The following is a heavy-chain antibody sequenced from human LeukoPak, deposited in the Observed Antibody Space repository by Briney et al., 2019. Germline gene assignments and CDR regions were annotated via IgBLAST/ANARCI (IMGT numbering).Heavy chain of an antibody. D-gene: IGHD3-10*01. CDR1: GFTFSSYA. CDR2: ISWNSGSI. Sequence: GRSLRLSCAASGFTFSSYAMHWVRQAPGKGLEWVSGISWNSGSIGYADSVKGRFTISRDNAKNSLYLQMNSLRAEDTALYYCAKDMSGSYYNYFDYWGQGTLVTVSS. V-gene: IGHV3-9*01. CDR3: AKDMSGSYYNYFDY. J-gene: IGHJ4*02.